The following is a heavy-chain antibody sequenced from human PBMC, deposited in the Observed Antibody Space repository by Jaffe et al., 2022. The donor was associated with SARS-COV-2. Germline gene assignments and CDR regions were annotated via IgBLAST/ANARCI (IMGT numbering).Heavy chain of an antibody. CDR2: ISSDGSTK. CDR3: AREGIAVPGDAFDI. Sequence: QVHLVESGGGVVQPGRSLRLSCAASGFVFSNSIMHWVRQAPGKGLEWVAVISSDGSTKYYADSVKGRFTISRDNSKNTLYLQMNSLSAEDTAVYYCAREGIAVPGDAFDIWGQGTMVTVSS. CDR1: GFVFSNSI. V-gene: IGHV3-30*04. D-gene: IGHD6-13*01. J-gene: IGHJ3*02.